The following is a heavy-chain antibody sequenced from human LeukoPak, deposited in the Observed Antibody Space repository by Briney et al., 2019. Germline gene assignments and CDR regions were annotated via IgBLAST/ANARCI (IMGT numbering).Heavy chain of an antibody. CDR3: ARGEANYYGSGSYYKLDY. CDR2: ISSSSSYI. D-gene: IGHD3-10*01. CDR1: GFTFSSYS. Sequence: PGGSLRLSCAASGFTFSSYSMNWVRQAPGKGLEWVSSISSSSSYIYYADSVKGRFTISRDNAKNSLYLQMNSLRAEDTAVYYCARGEANYYGSGSYYKLDYWGQGTLVTVSS. V-gene: IGHV3-21*01. J-gene: IGHJ4*02.